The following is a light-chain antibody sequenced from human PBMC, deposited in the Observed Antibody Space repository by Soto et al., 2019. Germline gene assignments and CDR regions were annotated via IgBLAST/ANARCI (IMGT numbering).Light chain of an antibody. CDR2: GAS. CDR3: QHYGSSPWT. V-gene: IGKV3-20*01. Sequence: EIVFTQSPGTLSLSPGESATLSCRASLSVTGNFLAWFQQKPGQAPRLLIHGASIRAADIPDRLSGSGSGTDFTLTISRLEPEDFAVYSCQHYGSSPWTFGQGTKVLIK. CDR1: LSVTGNF. J-gene: IGKJ1*01.